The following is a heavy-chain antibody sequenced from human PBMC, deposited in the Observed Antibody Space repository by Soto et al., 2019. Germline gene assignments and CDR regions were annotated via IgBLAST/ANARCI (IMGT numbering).Heavy chain of an antibody. CDR1: GYTFTSYY. J-gene: IGHJ6*03. CDR3: ARAGYYYYYMDA. Sequence: ASVKVSCKASGYTFTSYYMHWVRQAPGQGPEWMGILTPSGGSTSYAQKCEGRVTMTRHTSTSTVYMELSSLRSEDTAVYYCARAGYYYYYMDAWGKGTTVTVSS. CDR2: LTPSGGST. D-gene: IGHD7-27*01. V-gene: IGHV1-46*03.